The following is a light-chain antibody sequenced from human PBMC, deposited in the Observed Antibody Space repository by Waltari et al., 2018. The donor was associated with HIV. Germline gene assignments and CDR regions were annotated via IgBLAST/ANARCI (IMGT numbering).Light chain of an antibody. V-gene: IGKV1D-12*01. Sequence: DIQMTQFPSSVSASVGDRGTMTCRATQGIANWVAWYQHKPGKAPKLLIHGASILQEGVPSRFSGSGSGTIFTLTIKTLQPEDFATYFCQQTNSFPITFGQGTRLDSK. CDR3: QQTNSFPIT. CDR1: QGIANW. J-gene: IGKJ5*01. CDR2: GAS.